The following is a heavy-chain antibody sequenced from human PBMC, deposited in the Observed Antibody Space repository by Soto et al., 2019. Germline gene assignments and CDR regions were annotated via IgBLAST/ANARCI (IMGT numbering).Heavy chain of an antibody. CDR1: GGTFSSYA. V-gene: IGHV1-69*12. CDR3: ARNGRTGTLYYSGMDV. Sequence: QVQLVQSGAEVKKPGSSVKVSCKASGGTFSSYAISWVRQAPGQGRDWMGGIIPIFGTANYAQKFQGRVTITADESTSTAYMELSSLRSEDTAVYYCARNGRTGTLYYSGMDVWGQGTTVTVSS. J-gene: IGHJ6*02. CDR2: IIPIFGTA. D-gene: IGHD1-1*01.